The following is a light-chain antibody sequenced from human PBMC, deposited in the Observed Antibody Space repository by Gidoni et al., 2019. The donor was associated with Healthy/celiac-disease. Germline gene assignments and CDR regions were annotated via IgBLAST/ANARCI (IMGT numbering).Light chain of an antibody. V-gene: IGKV1-9*01. CDR3: QQLNSYLLFT. CDR1: QGISSY. CDR2: DAS. J-gene: IGKJ3*01. Sequence: IQLTQSPSFLSASVGDRVTITCRASQGISSYLAWYQQKPGKAPKLLIYDASTLQSGVPSRFSGSGSGTEFTLTISSLQPEDFATYYCQQLNSYLLFTFGPGTKVDIK.